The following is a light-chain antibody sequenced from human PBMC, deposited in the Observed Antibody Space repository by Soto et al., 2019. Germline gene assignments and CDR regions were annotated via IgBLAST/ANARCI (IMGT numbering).Light chain of an antibody. Sequence: QSVLTQPPSASGTPGQRVTISCSGSSSNIGSNTVNWYQQLPGPAPKLLIYSNNPRPSGVPDRFSCSKSGTSASLAISGLQSEDEADYYCQSYHSGNVVFGGGTKLTVL. CDR3: QSYHSGNVV. CDR1: SSNIGSNT. V-gene: IGLV1-44*01. CDR2: SNN. J-gene: IGLJ2*01.